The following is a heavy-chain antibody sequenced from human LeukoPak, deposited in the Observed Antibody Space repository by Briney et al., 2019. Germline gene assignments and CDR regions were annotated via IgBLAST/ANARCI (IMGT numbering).Heavy chain of an antibody. CDR2: VSYDGNNK. V-gene: IGHV3-30*18. CDR1: GFSFSNYV. CDR3: AKGLQVAEPPDY. Sequence: GGSLRLSCAASGFSFSNYVMYWVRQAPRKGLEWVAVVSYDGNNKYYADSVKGRFTISRDNSKNTLYLQMSSLRGEDTAVYYCAKGLQVAEPPDYWGQGILVTVSS. D-gene: IGHD2-15*01. J-gene: IGHJ4*02.